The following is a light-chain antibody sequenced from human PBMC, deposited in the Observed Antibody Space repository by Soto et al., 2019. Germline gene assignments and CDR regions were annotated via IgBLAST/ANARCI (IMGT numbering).Light chain of an antibody. CDR1: NSNIGSNT. V-gene: IGLV1-44*01. CDR2: TNN. Sequence: QSVLTQPPSASGTPGQRVTISCSGSNSNIGSNTVNWFQQLPGTAPKLLIYTNNQRPSGVPDRFSGSKSGTSASLAVSGLQSEDEADYYCAAWDDSLNGYVFGTGTELTVL. J-gene: IGLJ1*01. CDR3: AAWDDSLNGYV.